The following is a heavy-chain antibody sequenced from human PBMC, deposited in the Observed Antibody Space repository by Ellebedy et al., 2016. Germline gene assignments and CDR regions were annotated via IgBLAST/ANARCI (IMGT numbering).Heavy chain of an antibody. D-gene: IGHD6-19*01. CDR1: GFTFSSYA. J-gene: IGHJ4*02. V-gene: IGHV3-23*01. Sequence: GESLKISCAASGFTFSSYAMSWVRQAPGKGLEWVSAISGSGGSTYYADSVKGRFTISRDNSKNTLYLQMNSLRAEDTAVYYCAKRGSSGWQSYFDYWGQGTLVTVSS. CDR3: AKRGSSGWQSYFDY. CDR2: ISGSGGST.